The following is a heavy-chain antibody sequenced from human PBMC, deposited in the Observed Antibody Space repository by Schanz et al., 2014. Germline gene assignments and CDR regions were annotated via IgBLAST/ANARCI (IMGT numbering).Heavy chain of an antibody. V-gene: IGHV1-69*02. J-gene: IGHJ4*02. Sequence: QVQLVQSGAEVKKPGSSVNVSCEASGGTFGRYTISWLRQAPGQGLEWMGKIIPILGMENYAQKFQGRVTITADTSTSTAYMELSSLRSEDTAVYYCATCSGGTCHAKPVLDNWGQGTLVTVSS. CDR1: GGTFGRYT. D-gene: IGHD2-15*01. CDR2: IIPILGME. CDR3: ATCSGGTCHAKPVLDN.